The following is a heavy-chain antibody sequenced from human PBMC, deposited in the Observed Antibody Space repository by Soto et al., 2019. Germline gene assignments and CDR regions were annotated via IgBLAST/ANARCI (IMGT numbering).Heavy chain of an antibody. V-gene: IGHV3-7*01. CDR3: TKVVGLAGQD. Sequence: EVQLEESGGTLVQPGGSLRLSCAASGLTFSNYWMSWVRQAPGKGLEWVANIKQDGREKYYVDSVRSRFTISRDNAKNSLYLQMSSLRAEDTAVYYCTKVVGLAGQDWGQGTLVTVSS. J-gene: IGHJ4*02. D-gene: IGHD6-19*01. CDR1: GLTFSNYW. CDR2: IKQDGREK.